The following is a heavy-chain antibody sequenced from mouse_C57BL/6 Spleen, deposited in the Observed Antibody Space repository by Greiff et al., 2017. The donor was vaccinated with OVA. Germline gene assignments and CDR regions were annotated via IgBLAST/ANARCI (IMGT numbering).Heavy chain of an antibody. CDR1: GFTFSSYA. CDR3: ARERSGGYGSPYFDY. CDR2: ISDGGSYT. V-gene: IGHV5-4*01. Sequence: DVMLVESGGGLVKPGGSLKLSCAASGFTFSSYAMSWVRQTPEKRLEWVATISDGGSYTYYPDNVKGRFTISRDNAKNNLYLQMSHLKSEDTAMYYCARERSGGYGSPYFDYWGQGTTLTVSS. D-gene: IGHD1-1*01. J-gene: IGHJ2*01.